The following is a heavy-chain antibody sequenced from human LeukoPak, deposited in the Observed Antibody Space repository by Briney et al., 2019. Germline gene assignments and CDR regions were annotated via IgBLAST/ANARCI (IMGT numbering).Heavy chain of an antibody. J-gene: IGHJ3*02. CDR3: ARYYYDSSGYYAFDI. V-gene: IGHV4-61*08. CDR1: GGSISSGGYS. D-gene: IGHD3-22*01. CDR2: IYDSGST. Sequence: QPSETLSLTCAVSGGSISSGGYSWSWIRQPPGKGLEWVGYIYDSGSTNYNPSLKSRVTISADTSKNQFSLRLSSVTAADTAVYYCARYYYDSSGYYAFDIWGQGTMVTVSS.